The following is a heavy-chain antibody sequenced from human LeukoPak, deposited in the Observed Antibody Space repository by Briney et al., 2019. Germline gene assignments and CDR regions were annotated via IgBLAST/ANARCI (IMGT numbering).Heavy chain of an antibody. Sequence: ASVKVSCKASGYTFTGYYMHWVRQAPGQGLEWMGWINPNSGGTNYAQKFQGRVTMTRDTSISTAYMELSRLRSDDTAVYYCARSLTYYYDSSGYSPYYFDYWGQGTLVTVSS. J-gene: IGHJ4*02. D-gene: IGHD3-22*01. V-gene: IGHV1-2*02. CDR1: GYTFTGYY. CDR2: INPNSGGT. CDR3: ARSLTYYYDSSGYSPYYFDY.